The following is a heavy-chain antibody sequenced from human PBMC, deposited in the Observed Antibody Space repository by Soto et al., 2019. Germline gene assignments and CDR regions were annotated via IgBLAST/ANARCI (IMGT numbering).Heavy chain of an antibody. CDR3: TSGHDYDSSGGYYFEY. J-gene: IGHJ4*02. CDR2: IYSAGNT. V-gene: IGHV3-53*01. CDR1: GFSISSSY. Sequence: PGGSLRLSCATSGFSISSSYMNWVRQAPGKGLEWVSVIYSAGNTYYADSVRGRFTISRDSSKNTLYLQMTRLRAEDTALYFCTSGHDYDSSGGYYFEYWGQGTLVTVSS. D-gene: IGHD3-22*01.